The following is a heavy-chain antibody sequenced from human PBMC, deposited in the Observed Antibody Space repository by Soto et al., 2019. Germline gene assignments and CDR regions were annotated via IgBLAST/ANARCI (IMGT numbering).Heavy chain of an antibody. CDR1: GFNVVSHS. CDR2: IYSGDST. D-gene: IGHD3-10*01. Sequence: EVQLVESGGGLIQPGGSLRLSCAASGFNVVSHSMIWVRQAPGKGLEWVSLIYSGDSTEYADSVKGRFTISRDSSKNTVYLQMNSLRAEDTAVYYCARDPKGLFYFDYWGQGSLVTVSS. J-gene: IGHJ4*02. V-gene: IGHV3-53*01. CDR3: ARDPKGLFYFDY.